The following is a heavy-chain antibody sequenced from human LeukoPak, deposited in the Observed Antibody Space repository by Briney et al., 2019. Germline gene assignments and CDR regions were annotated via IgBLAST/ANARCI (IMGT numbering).Heavy chain of an antibody. J-gene: IGHJ4*02. Sequence: SVKVSCKASGGTFSSYAISWVRQAPGQGLEWMGGIIPIFGTANYAQKFQGRVTITADESTSTAYMELSSLRSEDTAVYYCARDSMEYYDFWSGHAYWGQGTLVTVSS. CDR3: ARDSMEYYDFWSGHAY. V-gene: IGHV1-69*13. CDR1: GGTFSSYA. D-gene: IGHD3-3*01. CDR2: IIPIFGTA.